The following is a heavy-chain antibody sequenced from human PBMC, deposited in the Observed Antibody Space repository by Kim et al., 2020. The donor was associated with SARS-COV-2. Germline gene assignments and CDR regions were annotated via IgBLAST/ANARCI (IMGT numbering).Heavy chain of an antibody. CDR3: ARARGTATVTRELFWFDP. D-gene: IGHD4-17*01. V-gene: IGHV4-59*01. J-gene: IGHJ5*02. CDR1: GGSISSYY. Sequence: SETLSLTCTVSGGSISSYYWSWIRQPPGKGLEWIGYIYYSGSTNYNPSLKSRVTISVDTSKNQFSLKLSSVTAADTAVYYCARARGTATVTRELFWFDPWGQGTLVTVSS. CDR2: IYYSGST.